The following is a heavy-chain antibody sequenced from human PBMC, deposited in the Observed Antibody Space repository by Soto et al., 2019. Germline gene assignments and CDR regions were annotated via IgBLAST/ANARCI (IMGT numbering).Heavy chain of an antibody. D-gene: IGHD3-3*01. CDR3: ARGQRFSDWFDP. CDR2: IYSSGST. CDR1: GGAISTYY. J-gene: IGHJ5*02. V-gene: IGHV4-4*07. Sequence: QVHLQESGPGLVKPSETLSLTCTVSGGAISTYYWTWIRQPAGKGLEWIGRIYSSGSTKYNPSLQSRVTMSLDTSNNQFSLRLTSVTAADTAVYYCARGQRFSDWFDPWG.